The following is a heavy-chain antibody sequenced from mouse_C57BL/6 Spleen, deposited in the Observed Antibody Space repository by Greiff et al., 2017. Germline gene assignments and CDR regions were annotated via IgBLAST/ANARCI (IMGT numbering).Heavy chain of an antibody. D-gene: IGHD3-2*02. CDR3: ARVYSGFIMDY. CDR2: INPGGGYT. Sequence: QVQLQQSGAELVRPGTSVKMSCKASGYTFTNYWIGWAKQRPGHGLEWIGDINPGGGYTNYNEKFKGKATLTADKSSSTAYMQFSSLTSEDSAISYGARVYSGFIMDYWGQGTSVTVSS. J-gene: IGHJ4*01. CDR1: GYTFTNYW. V-gene: IGHV1-63*01.